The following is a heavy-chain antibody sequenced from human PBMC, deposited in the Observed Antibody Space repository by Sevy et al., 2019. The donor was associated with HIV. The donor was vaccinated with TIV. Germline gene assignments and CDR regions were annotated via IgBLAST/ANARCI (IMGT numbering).Heavy chain of an antibody. V-gene: IGHV4-38-2*02. D-gene: IGHD3-10*01. Sequence: SETLSLTCTVSGYSINRNTYWGWIRQPPGKGLEWLGSVHHGGSTYYNPSLKSRVTISTDTSKNQFSLKLNSVTAADAAVYFCARDSSNYYDSGSHYKTNVAGSAWFDPWGQETLVTVSS. CDR2: VHHGGST. CDR1: GYSINRNTY. CDR3: ARDSSNYYDSGSHYKTNVAGSAWFDP. J-gene: IGHJ5*02.